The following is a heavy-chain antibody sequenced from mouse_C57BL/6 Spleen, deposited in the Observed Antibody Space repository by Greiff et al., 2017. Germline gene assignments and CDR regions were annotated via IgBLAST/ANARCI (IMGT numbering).Heavy chain of an antibody. D-gene: IGHD2-3*01. CDR3: ARIYDCGSERYIDY. CDR2: INPNNGGT. J-gene: IGHJ2*01. Sequence: VQLQQSGPELVKPGASVKMPCKASGYTFTNYCMDWVKQRPGKGLEWIGDINPNNGGTNYNQKFKGKATLTVDKSSSTAYMQLRSLTSEDTAVYYCARIYDCGSERYIDYWGQGTTLTVSS. V-gene: IGHV1-18*01. CDR1: GYTFTNYC.